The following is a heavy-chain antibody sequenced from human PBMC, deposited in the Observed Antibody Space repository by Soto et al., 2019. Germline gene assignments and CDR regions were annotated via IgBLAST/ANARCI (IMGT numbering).Heavy chain of an antibody. J-gene: IGHJ4*02. CDR2: ISSSSSTI. Sequence: PGGSLRLSCAASGFTFSSYSMNWVRQAPGKGLEWVSYISSSSSTIYYADSVKGRFTISIDNAKNSLSLQMSSLRAEDTAVYYCARETMKGADYWGQGTLVTVSS. CDR1: GFTFSSYS. D-gene: IGHD3-22*01. V-gene: IGHV3-48*01. CDR3: ARETMKGADY.